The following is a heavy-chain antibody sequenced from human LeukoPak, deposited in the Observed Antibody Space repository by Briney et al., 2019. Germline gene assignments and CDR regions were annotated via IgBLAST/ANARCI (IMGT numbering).Heavy chain of an antibody. CDR2: INPNSGGT. D-gene: IGHD2-2*02. CDR1: TNMFTGYF. V-gene: IGHV1-2*02. J-gene: IGHJ6*03. CDR3: AAQCNDDFCYKRDYMDV. Sequence: AASVKVSCKTSTNMFTGYFMHWVRQAPGQGLEWIGWINPNSGGTLFARRFQGRVTMTRDTSIGATYMELSRLTSDDTALYYCAAQCNDDFCYKRDYMDVWGKGTMVIVSS.